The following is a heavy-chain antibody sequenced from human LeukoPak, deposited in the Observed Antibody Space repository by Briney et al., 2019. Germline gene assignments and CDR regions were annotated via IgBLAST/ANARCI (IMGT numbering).Heavy chain of an antibody. J-gene: IGHJ4*02. CDR1: GDTFSNYA. Sequence: GAPVKVSCKASGDTFSNYAINWVRQAPGQGLEWVGGILPIIGATKNAQKLQGRVTITADESTSTVYMDLTSLRSEDTAIYYCARAHFSAYNGSEWGQGTLVTVSS. V-gene: IGHV1-69*13. D-gene: IGHD3-10*01. CDR2: ILPIIGAT. CDR3: ARAHFSAYNGSE.